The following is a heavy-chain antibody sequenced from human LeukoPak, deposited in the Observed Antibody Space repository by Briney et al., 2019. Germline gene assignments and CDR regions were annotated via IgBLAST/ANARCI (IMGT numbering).Heavy chain of an antibody. CDR1: GYTFTSYW. J-gene: IGHJ4*02. D-gene: IGHD3-3*01. CDR3: ARHSHYDFWSGYLDY. Sequence: GESRKISCKGSGYTFTSYWISWVRQMPGKGLEWMGKIDPSDSYTSYSPSFQGHVTISADKSISAAFLQWSSLKASDTAMYYCARHSHYDFWSGYLDYWGQGTLVTVSS. CDR2: IDPSDSYT. V-gene: IGHV5-10-1*01.